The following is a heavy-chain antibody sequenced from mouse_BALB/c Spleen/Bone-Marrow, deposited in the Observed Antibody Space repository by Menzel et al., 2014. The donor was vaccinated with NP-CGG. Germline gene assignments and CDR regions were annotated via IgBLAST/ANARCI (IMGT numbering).Heavy chain of an antibody. CDR3: ARSDGYRAMDY. CDR1: GYAFSTSW. V-gene: IGHV1-82*01. CDR2: IYPGDGDT. D-gene: IGHD2-3*01. Sequence: VQLQQSGPELAKPGASVKISCKASGYAFSTSWMNWVKQRPGQGLEWIGRIYPGDGDTNYNGKFKGKATLTADKSSSTAYMQLSSLTSVDSAVYFCARSDGYRAMDYWGQGTSVTVSS. J-gene: IGHJ4*01.